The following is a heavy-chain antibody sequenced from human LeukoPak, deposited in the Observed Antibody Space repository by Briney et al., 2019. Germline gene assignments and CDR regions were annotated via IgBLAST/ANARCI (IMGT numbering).Heavy chain of an antibody. CDR1: GFTFSSYW. J-gene: IGHJ4*02. Sequence: GGSLRLSCAASGFTFSSYWMHWVRQAPGKGLEWVSFITGSSSTIYYADSVKGRFTISRDNAKNSLYLQMNSLRAEDTAVHYCASCSSTNCYWGQGTLVTVSS. CDR3: ASCSSTNCY. V-gene: IGHV3-48*01. D-gene: IGHD2-2*01. CDR2: ITGSSSTI.